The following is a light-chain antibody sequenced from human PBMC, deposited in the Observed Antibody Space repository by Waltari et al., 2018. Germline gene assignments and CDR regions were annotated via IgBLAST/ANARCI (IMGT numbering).Light chain of an antibody. Sequence: QTVVTQEPSLTVSPGGTVTLTCASSTGAVTSGYYPNWFQQKPGRAPRPLIYSHSNHHPWTPARLSGSILGGKAALTLSGVQPEDEAEYYCLLYFGGAQLWVFGGGTKLTVL. V-gene: IGLV7-43*01. J-gene: IGLJ3*02. CDR1: TGAVTSGYY. CDR2: SHS. CDR3: LLYFGGAQLWV.